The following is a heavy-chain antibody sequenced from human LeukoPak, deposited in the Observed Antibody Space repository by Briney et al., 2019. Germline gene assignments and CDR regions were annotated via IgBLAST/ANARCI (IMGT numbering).Heavy chain of an antibody. Sequence: GGSLRLSCAASGYTFGIYAMTWVRQAPGKGLQWVSAITGSGGSTYYADSVKRRFTISRDNSKNTLYLRMNGLRAEDTAVYYCATLPRGPTGYVGYGGEDYWGQGTLVTVSS. CDR3: ATLPRGPTGYVGYGGEDY. D-gene: IGHD5-12*01. V-gene: IGHV3-23*01. J-gene: IGHJ4*02. CDR1: GYTFGIYA. CDR2: ITGSGGST.